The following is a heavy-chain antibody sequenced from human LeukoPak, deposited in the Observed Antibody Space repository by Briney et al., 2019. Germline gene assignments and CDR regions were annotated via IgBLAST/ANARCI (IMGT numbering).Heavy chain of an antibody. V-gene: IGHV4-39*01. CDR1: GGSISSSSYY. CDR3: ARHCGYKSPHCGDFDY. D-gene: IGHD5-24*01. J-gene: IGHJ4*02. Sequence: SETLSLTCTVSGGSISSSSYYWGWIRQPPGKGLEWIGSIYYSGSTYYNPSLKSRVTISVDTSKNQFSLKLSSVTAADTAVYYCARHCGYKSPHCGDFDYWGQGTLDTVSS. CDR2: IYYSGST.